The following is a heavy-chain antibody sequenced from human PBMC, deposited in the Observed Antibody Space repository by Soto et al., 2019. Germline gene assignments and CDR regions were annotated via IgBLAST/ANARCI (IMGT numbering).Heavy chain of an antibody. CDR3: ARDKMTGLFDY. CDR2: INHSGST. V-gene: IGHV4-34*01. CDR1: GGSFSGYY. Sequence: QVQLQQWGAGLLKPSETLSLTCAVYGGSFSGYYWTWIRQPPGTGLEWIGEINHSGSTNYNPSLKSRVTISVDTSTNQFPLKLTSVTAADTAVYYCARDKMTGLFDYWGQGTLVTVSS. J-gene: IGHJ4*02. D-gene: IGHD3-9*01.